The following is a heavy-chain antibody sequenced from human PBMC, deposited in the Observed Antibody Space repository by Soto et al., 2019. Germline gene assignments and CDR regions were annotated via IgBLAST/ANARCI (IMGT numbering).Heavy chain of an antibody. CDR1: GFTFNIYW. V-gene: IGHV3-74*01. D-gene: IGHD6-6*01. J-gene: IGHJ6*03. Sequence: GGSLRLSCAASGFTFNIYWMHWVRQAPGKGLVWVSRIISDGSSTSYADSVKGRFTISRDNAKNTLYLQMNSLRAEDTAVYYCGRGYSTSGYYMDVWGKGTTVTVSS. CDR2: IISDGSST. CDR3: GRGYSTSGYYMDV.